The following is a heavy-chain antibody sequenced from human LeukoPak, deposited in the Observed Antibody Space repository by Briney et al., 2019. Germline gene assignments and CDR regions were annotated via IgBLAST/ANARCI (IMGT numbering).Heavy chain of an antibody. V-gene: IGHV3-30-3*01. J-gene: IGHJ3*02. CDR1: GFTFSSYA. CDR3: ARTNWDAFDI. CDR2: ISYDGSNK. Sequence: PGRSLRLSCAASGFTFSSYAMHWVRQAPGKGLEWVAVISYDGSNKYYADSVKGRFTISRDNSKNTLYLQMNSLRAEDTAVYYCARTNWDAFDIWGQGTMVTVSS. D-gene: IGHD1-1*01.